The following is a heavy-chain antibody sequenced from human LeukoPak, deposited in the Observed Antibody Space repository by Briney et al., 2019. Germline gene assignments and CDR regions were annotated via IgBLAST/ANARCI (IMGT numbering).Heavy chain of an antibody. Sequence: GGSLRLSCAASGFTFSSYWMHWVRQAPGKGLVWVSRINSDGGSTSYTDSVKGRFTISRDNAKNSLYLQMNSLRAEDTAVYYCARLGATGFGYWGQGTLVTVSS. CDR1: GFTFSSYW. J-gene: IGHJ4*02. V-gene: IGHV3-74*01. CDR3: ARLGATGFGY. D-gene: IGHD1-26*01. CDR2: INSDGGST.